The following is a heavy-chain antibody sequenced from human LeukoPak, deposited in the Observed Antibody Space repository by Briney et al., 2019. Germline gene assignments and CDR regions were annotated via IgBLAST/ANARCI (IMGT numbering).Heavy chain of an antibody. CDR2: INQDGSEK. V-gene: IGHV3-7*01. Sequence: GGSLRLSCAASRFTFSNYWMNWFRQAPGKGLEWVANINQDGSEKNYVDSVKGRFTISRDNAENSLYLQMNSLGAEDTAVYYCTRVLYPRRGYQLPPSTFDYWGQGTLVTVSS. CDR3: TRVLYPRRGYQLPPSTFDY. CDR1: RFTFSNYW. D-gene: IGHD2-2*01. J-gene: IGHJ4*02.